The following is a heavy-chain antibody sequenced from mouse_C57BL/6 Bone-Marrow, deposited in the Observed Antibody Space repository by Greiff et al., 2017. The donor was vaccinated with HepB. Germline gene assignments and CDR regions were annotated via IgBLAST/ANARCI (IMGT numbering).Heavy chain of an antibody. CDR2: IDPSDSYT. CDR3: AREGIYYDYDGAWFAY. J-gene: IGHJ3*01. V-gene: IGHV1-69*01. D-gene: IGHD2-4*01. Sequence: VQLQQPGAELVMPGASVKLSCKASGYTFTSYWMHWVKQRPGQGLEWIGEIDPSDSYTNYNQKFKGKSTLTVDKYSSTAYMQLSSLTSEDSAVYYCAREGIYYDYDGAWFAYWGQGTLVTVSA. CDR1: GYTFTSYW.